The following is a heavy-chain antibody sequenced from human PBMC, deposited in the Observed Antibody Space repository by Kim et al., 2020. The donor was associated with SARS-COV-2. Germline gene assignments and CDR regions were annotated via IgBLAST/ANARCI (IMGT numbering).Heavy chain of an antibody. J-gene: IGHJ4*02. D-gene: IGHD5-18*01. CDR3: AKRASYGSPRLFDY. V-gene: IGHV3-23*01. Sequence: ADSVKGRFTISRDNSKNTLYLQMNILRAGDTAVYDCAKRASYGSPRLFDYWGQGTLVTVSS.